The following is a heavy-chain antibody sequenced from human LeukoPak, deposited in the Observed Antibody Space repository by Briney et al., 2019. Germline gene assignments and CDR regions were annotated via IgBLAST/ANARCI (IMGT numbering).Heavy chain of an antibody. CDR2: IYSDGTT. J-gene: IGHJ4*02. Sequence: SETLSLTCSVSGASTTSYYWNWIRQAPGKGLEWIGYIYSDGTTSYSPSLRSRVTISIDTSRNQFSLKLSSVTAADTAVYYCAGRFLEWLLDYWGQGTLVTVSS. CDR3: AGRFLEWLLDY. D-gene: IGHD3-3*01. V-gene: IGHV4-4*09. CDR1: GASTTSYY.